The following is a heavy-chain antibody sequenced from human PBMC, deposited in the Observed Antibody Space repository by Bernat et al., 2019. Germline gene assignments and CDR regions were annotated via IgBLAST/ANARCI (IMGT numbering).Heavy chain of an antibody. D-gene: IGHD6-13*01. CDR1: GFTVSSNY. J-gene: IGHJ1*01. CDR3: ARGIAAAGWGYFQH. CDR2: IYSGGST. V-gene: IGHV3-53*02. Sequence: EVQLVETGGGLIQPGGSLRLSCAASGFTVSSNYMSWVRQAPGKGLEWVSVIYSGGSTYYADSVKGRITISRDNSKNTLYLQMNSLRAEDTAVYYCARGIAAAGWGYFQHWGQGTLVTVSS.